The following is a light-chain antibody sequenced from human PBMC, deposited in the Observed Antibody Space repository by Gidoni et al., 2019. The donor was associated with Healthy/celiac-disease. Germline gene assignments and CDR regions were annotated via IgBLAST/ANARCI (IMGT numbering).Light chain of an antibody. CDR2: GAS. J-gene: IGKJ5*01. V-gene: IGKV3-15*01. Sequence: EIVITQTPATLSVSPGERATLSCRASQSVSSNLAWYQQKPGQAPRLLIYGASTRATGIPARLSGSGSGTEFTLTISSLQSEDFAVYYCQQYHNWPPGTFGQGTRLEIK. CDR1: QSVSSN. CDR3: QQYHNWPPGT.